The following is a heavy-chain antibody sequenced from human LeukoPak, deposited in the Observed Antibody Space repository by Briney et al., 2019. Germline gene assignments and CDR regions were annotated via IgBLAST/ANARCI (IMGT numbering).Heavy chain of an antibody. CDR1: GCTLSELS. D-gene: IGHD3-10*01. CDR3: ATEARITVSRGAGPAAFDI. Sequence: ASVKVSCKVSGCTLSELSIHWVRQAPGKGLEWMGGFDPEDGETTYAQKLQGRVTMTEDTSTDTAYMELSSLRSEDTAVYYCATEARITVSRGAGPAAFDIWGQGTMVTVSS. V-gene: IGHV1-24*01. CDR2: FDPEDGET. J-gene: IGHJ3*02.